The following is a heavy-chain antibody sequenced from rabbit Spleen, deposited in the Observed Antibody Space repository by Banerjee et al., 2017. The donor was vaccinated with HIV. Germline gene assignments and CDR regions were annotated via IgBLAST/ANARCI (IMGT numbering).Heavy chain of an antibody. CDR3: LRDRANIGGDYGPYYFDL. J-gene: IGHJ4*01. Sequence: QQQLVESRGGLVQRGGSLKPSCKGSGFDCRDYGVRWVRQAPGKGLEWIGYIDPIFGSTYYASWVNGRFTISRHNAQNTLYLQLDSLTAADTATYFCLRDRANIGGDYGPYYFDLWGPGTLVTVS. V-gene: IGHV1S47*01. CDR2: IDPIFGST. CDR1: GFDCRDYG. D-gene: IGHD2-1*01.